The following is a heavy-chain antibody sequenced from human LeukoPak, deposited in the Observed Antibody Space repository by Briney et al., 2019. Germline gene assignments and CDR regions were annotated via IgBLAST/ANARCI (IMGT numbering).Heavy chain of an antibody. CDR1: GYTFINYA. CDR2: ISQLGDYI. Sequence: GGSLRLSCSVSGYTFINYAMNWVRQAPGKGLDWVSAISQLGDYIYYAESVKGRFTISRDNAKSSLYLQMHSLRAEDTAVYYCARDPYSGSYGDYYYYYMDVWGKGTTVTISS. D-gene: IGHD1-26*01. CDR3: ARDPYSGSYGDYYYYYMDV. V-gene: IGHV3-21*01. J-gene: IGHJ6*03.